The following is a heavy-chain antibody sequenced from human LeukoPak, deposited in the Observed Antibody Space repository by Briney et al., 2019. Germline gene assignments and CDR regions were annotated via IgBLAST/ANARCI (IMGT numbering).Heavy chain of an antibody. D-gene: IGHD6-13*01. Sequence: WANVSCQASGGTFSSYSISWVRRAPGQGLEWMGGIISIFGAATYAQKFQGRVTITTDESTSTTYMELSSMRSEDTAVYYCARETGEIAADNIWFDPWAREPWSPSPQ. CDR3: ARETGEIAADNIWFDP. V-gene: IGHV1-69*05. J-gene: IGHJ5*02. CDR2: IISIFGAA. CDR1: GGTFSSYS.